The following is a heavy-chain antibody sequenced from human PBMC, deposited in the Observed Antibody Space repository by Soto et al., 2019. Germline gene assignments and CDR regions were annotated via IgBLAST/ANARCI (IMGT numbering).Heavy chain of an antibody. V-gene: IGHV3-23*01. J-gene: IGHJ4*02. Sequence: EVQLLESGGGLVQPGGSLRLSCAASGFTFSSYAMSWVRQAPGKGLKWLSAISGSGGSTYYADSVKGRFTISRDNSKKTXYXXINSLRAEDTAVYYCAKDVTYYDYVWGSYRSSFDYWGQGTLVTVSS. CDR2: ISGSGGST. CDR3: AKDVTYYDYVWGSYRSSFDY. D-gene: IGHD3-16*02. CDR1: GFTFSSYA.